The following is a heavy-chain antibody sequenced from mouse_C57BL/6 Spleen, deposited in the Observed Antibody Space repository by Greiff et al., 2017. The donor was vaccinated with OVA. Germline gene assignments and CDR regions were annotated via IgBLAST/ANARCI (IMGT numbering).Heavy chain of an antibody. CDR3: ARGNPLAMDY. Sequence: EVKLMESGGGLVKPGGSLILSCAASGFTFSDYGMHWVRQAPEKGLEWVAYISSGSSTIYYADTVKGRFTISRDNAKNTLFLQMTSLRSEDTAMYYCARGNPLAMDYWGQGTSVTVSS. D-gene: IGHD2-1*01. J-gene: IGHJ4*01. CDR1: GFTFSDYG. CDR2: ISSGSSTI. V-gene: IGHV5-17*01.